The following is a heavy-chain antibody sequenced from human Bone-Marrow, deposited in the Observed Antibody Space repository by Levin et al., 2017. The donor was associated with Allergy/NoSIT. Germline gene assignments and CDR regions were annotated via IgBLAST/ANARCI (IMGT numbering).Heavy chain of an antibody. CDR2: ISAYNGNT. CDR1: GYTFTSYG. Sequence: ASVKVSCKASGYTFTSYGISWVRQAPGQGLEWMGWISAYNGNTNYAQKLQGRVTMTTDTSTSTAYMELRSLRSDDTAVYYCARVNHYGSGSDYEFDPWGQGTLVTVSS. D-gene: IGHD3-10*01. V-gene: IGHV1-18*01. J-gene: IGHJ5*02. CDR3: ARVNHYGSGSDYEFDP.